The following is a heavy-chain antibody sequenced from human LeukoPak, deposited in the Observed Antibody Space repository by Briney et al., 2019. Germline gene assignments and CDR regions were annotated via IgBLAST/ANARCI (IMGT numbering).Heavy chain of an antibody. CDR2: IRYDGSNK. J-gene: IGHJ4*02. Sequence: GGSLRLSCAASGFTFSSYGMHWVRKAPGKGLEWVAFIRYDGSNKYYADSVKGRFTISRDNSKNTLYLQMNSLRAEDTAVYYCAKDIVVVPAAMSHWGQGTLVTVSS. D-gene: IGHD2-2*01. CDR1: GFTFSSYG. CDR3: AKDIVVVPAAMSH. V-gene: IGHV3-30*02.